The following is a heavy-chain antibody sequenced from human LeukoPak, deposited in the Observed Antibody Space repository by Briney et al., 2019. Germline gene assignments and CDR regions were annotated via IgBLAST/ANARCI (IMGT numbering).Heavy chain of an antibody. D-gene: IGHD3-22*01. CDR3: AKDKWYDSSDYFDY. J-gene: IGHJ4*02. CDR1: GFTFDDYA. CDR2: ISWNSGSI. V-gene: IGHV3-9*01. Sequence: GGSLRLPCAASGFTFDDYAMHWVRQAPGKGLEWVSGISWNSGSIGYADSVKGRFTISRDNAKNSLYLQMNSLRAEDTALYYCAKDKWYDSSDYFDYWGQGTLVTVSS.